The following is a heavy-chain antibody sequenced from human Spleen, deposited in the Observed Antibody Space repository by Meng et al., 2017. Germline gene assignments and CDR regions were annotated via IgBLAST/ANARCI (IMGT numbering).Heavy chain of an antibody. D-gene: IGHD2-15*01. CDR3: AKEGCSGGSCYSGTDY. CDR1: GFTVSSNY. J-gene: IGHJ4*02. CDR2: LNWNGATT. Sequence: GGSLRLSCAASGFTVSSNYMSWVRQAPGKGLEWVSGLNWNGATTAYADSVKGRFTISRDNAKNSLYLQMNSLRAEDTAFYYCAKEGCSGGSCYSGTDYWGQAMLVTVSS. V-gene: IGHV3-20*04.